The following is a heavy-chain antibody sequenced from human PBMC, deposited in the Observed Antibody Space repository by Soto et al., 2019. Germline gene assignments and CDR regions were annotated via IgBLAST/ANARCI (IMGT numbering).Heavy chain of an antibody. CDR3: ARDPKYCTNGVCYLTGFDY. J-gene: IGHJ4*02. Sequence: EVQLVESGGGLVKPGGSLRLSCAASGFTFSSYSMNWVRQAPGKGLEWVSSISSSSSYIYYADSVKGRFTISRDNAKNSLYLQMNSLRADDTAVYYCARDPKYCTNGVCYLTGFDYWGQGTLVTVSS. D-gene: IGHD2-8*01. CDR2: ISSSSSYI. V-gene: IGHV3-21*01. CDR1: GFTFSSYS.